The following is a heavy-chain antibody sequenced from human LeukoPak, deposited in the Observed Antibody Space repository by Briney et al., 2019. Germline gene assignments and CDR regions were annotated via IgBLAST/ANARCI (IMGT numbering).Heavy chain of an antibody. D-gene: IGHD4-11*01. Sequence: PGGSLRLSCAASGFTFSDYYMSWIRQAPGKGLEWVSYISSSGSTIYYADSVKGRFTISRDNAKNSLYLQMNSLSAEDTAVYYCARRPHYSNYDAYYYMDVWGKGTTVTVSS. CDR2: ISSSGSTI. CDR3: ARRPHYSNYDAYYYMDV. V-gene: IGHV3-11*01. CDR1: GFTFSDYY. J-gene: IGHJ6*03.